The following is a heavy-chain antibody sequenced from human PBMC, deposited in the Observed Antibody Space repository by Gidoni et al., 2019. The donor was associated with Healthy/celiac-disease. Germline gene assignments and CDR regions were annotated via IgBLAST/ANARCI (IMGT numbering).Heavy chain of an antibody. CDR3: ARVQKYCSGGSCYGMDV. CDR1: GLTFSIFE. D-gene: IGHD2-15*01. V-gene: IGHV3-48*03. CDR2: ISSSGSTI. J-gene: IGHJ6*02. Sequence: ESGGGLVQPGGSLKLSCPASGLTFSIFEMNWVRQAPGKGLEWFSYISSSGSTIYYAESVKGRFTISRDNAKNSLYLQMNSLRAEDTAVYYCARVQKYCSGGSCYGMDVWGQGTTVTVSS.